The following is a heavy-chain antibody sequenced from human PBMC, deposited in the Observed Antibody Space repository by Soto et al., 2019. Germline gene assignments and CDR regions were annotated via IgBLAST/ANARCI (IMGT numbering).Heavy chain of an antibody. Sequence: QVQLVQSGAEVKKPGASVKVSCKASGYTFTSYGISWVRQAPGQGLEWMGWISAYNGNTNYAQKLQGRVTMTTDTSTSTAYMELRSLRSDATAVYYCARDPIAVAEYYGMDVWGQGTTVTVSS. CDR2: ISAYNGNT. D-gene: IGHD6-19*01. CDR3: ARDPIAVAEYYGMDV. J-gene: IGHJ6*02. CDR1: GYTFTSYG. V-gene: IGHV1-18*01.